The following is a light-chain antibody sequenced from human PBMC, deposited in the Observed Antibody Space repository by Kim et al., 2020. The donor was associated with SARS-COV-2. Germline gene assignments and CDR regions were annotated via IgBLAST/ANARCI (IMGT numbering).Light chain of an antibody. V-gene: IGKV3-20*01. Sequence: CPGERANLSCRASQSVRSSYLAWYKHKPGQSPRRLIHGASSRATGVPDRFRGGGSGTDFTLTITRLETEDFAVYYCQQYGRSPTTFGQGTRLEIK. CDR3: QQYGRSPTT. CDR2: GAS. J-gene: IGKJ5*01. CDR1: QSVRSSY.